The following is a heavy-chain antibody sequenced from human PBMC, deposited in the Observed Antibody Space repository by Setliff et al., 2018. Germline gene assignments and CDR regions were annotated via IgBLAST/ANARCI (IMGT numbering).Heavy chain of an antibody. Sequence: PSETLSLTCSVSGYSIITGYYWSWIRQPPGKGLEWIGEINHSGSTNYNPSLKSRVTISVDTSKNQFSLKLSSVTAADTAVYYCARDRGYSGYDGNNYWGQGTLVTVSS. CDR3: ARDRGYSGYDGNNY. J-gene: IGHJ4*02. V-gene: IGHV4-34*01. D-gene: IGHD5-12*01. CDR1: GYSIITGYY. CDR2: INHSGST.